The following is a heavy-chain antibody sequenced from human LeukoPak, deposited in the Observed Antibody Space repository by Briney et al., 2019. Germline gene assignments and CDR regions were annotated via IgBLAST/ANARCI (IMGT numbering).Heavy chain of an antibody. CDR2: IYTSGST. CDR1: GGSISSGSYY. V-gene: IGHV4-61*02. Sequence: SQTLSLTCTVSGGSISSGSYYWSWIRQPAGKGLEWIGRIYTSGSTNYNPSLKSRVTISVDTSKNQSSLKLSSVTAADTAVYYCAGSQGGYWTSFDYWGQGTLVTVSS. D-gene: IGHD3-22*01. J-gene: IGHJ4*02. CDR3: AGSQGGYWTSFDY.